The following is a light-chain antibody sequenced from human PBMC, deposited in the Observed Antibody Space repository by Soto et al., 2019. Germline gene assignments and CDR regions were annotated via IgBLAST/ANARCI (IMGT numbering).Light chain of an antibody. CDR2: EAS. V-gene: IGKV1-27*01. CDR3: QQYDSYSSGP. Sequence: DIQMTQSPSSLSASVGDRVTITCRASQGIGNYLAWYQHKPGKVPNLLIYEASTLQSGVPSRFSGSGSGSDFTLTIRGLQPEDVATYYCQQYDSYSSGPFGQGTKVDIK. J-gene: IGKJ1*01. CDR1: QGIGNY.